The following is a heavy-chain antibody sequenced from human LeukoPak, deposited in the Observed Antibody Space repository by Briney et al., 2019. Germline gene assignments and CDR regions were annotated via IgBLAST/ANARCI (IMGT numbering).Heavy chain of an antibody. J-gene: IGHJ4*02. V-gene: IGHV3-21*01. D-gene: IGHD2-15*01. Sequence: GGSLRLSCAASGFTFGSFSMTWVRQAPGKGLEWVSTISSSGTYIYYADSVKGRFAISRDNAKNSLYLQMNSLRAEDTAVYYCARDPGRSGGSCYSDYWGQGTLATVPS. CDR1: GFTFGSFS. CDR3: ARDPGRSGGSCYSDY. CDR2: ISSSGTYI.